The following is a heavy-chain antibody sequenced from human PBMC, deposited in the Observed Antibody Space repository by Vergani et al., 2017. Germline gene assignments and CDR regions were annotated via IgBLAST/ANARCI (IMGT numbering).Heavy chain of an antibody. J-gene: IGHJ4*02. CDR2: INHSGST. V-gene: IGHV4-34*01. D-gene: IGHD4-23*01. CDR1: GGSFSGYY. Sequence: QVQLQQWGAGLLKPSETLSLTCAVYGGSFSGYYWSWIRQPPGKGLVWFGEINHSGSTNYNPSLKGRGTISVDTSKTQFSLKLSTVTAADTAVYYCARGGYGGNRLIDYWGQGTLVTVSS. CDR3: ARGGYGGNRLIDY.